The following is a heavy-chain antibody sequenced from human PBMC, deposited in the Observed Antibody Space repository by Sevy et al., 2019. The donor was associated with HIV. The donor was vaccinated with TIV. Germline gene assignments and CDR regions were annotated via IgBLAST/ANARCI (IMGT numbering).Heavy chain of an antibody. Sequence: GGSLRLSCVASEFIFTGYWMNWVRQAPGKGLEWVANIDQDGSDKRYVDSVRGRFTISRDNANNFLYLQMSSLRADDTAVYYCARAGGWGNINHSNQILDIWGHRTKVTVSS. CDR3: ARAGGWGNINHSNQILDI. D-gene: IGHD3-16*01. V-gene: IGHV3-7*01. CDR1: EFIFTGYW. J-gene: IGHJ3*02. CDR2: IDQDGSDK.